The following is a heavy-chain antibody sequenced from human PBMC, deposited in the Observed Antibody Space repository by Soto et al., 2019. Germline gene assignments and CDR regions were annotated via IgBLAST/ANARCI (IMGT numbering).Heavy chain of an antibody. V-gene: IGHV3-7*01. J-gene: IGHJ3*02. Sequence: GRSLRLSCAASGFTFSSYWMSWVRQAPGKGLEWVANIKQDGSEKYYVDSVKGRFTISRDNAKNSLYLQMNSLRAEDTAVYYCARGSGSYAFDIWGQGTMVTVS. CDR2: IKQDGSEK. CDR3: ARGSGSYAFDI. CDR1: GFTFSSYW. D-gene: IGHD1-26*01.